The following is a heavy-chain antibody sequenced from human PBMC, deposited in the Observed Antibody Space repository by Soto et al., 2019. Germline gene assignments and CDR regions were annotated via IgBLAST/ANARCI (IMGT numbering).Heavy chain of an antibody. D-gene: IGHD1-26*01. CDR3: ARDGGRHSGGIEY. J-gene: IGHJ4*02. CDR1: GGTFSSYS. Sequence: QLQLVQSGAEVKKPGSSVKVSCKASGGTFSSYSINWVRQAPGQGLEWMGELIPIFGTANYAQKFQGRVTIIADESTLTDYMELSILRSEDRDVYYCARDGGRHSGGIEYLGQGTLVTVSS. CDR2: LIPIFGTA. V-gene: IGHV1-69*01.